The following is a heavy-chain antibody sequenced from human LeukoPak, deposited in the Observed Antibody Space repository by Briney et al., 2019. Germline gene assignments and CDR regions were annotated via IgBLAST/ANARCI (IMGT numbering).Heavy chain of an antibody. CDR3: GRAPRYCGGGSCYAFCDFDI. Sequence: SETLSLTCTVSGGSVSSGSYYWSWIRQPPGKGLEWIVHIYYSGSTNYNPSLKSRVPISVDTSKNQFSLKLRSVTAADTDVYYCGRAPRYCGGGSCYAFCDFDIWGQGTMVTVPS. J-gene: IGHJ3*02. D-gene: IGHD2-15*01. V-gene: IGHV4-61*01. CDR2: IYYSGST. CDR1: GGSVSSGSYY.